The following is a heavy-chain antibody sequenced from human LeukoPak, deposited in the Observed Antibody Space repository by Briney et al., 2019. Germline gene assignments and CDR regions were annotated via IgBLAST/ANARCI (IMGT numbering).Heavy chain of an antibody. V-gene: IGHV4-34*01. J-gene: IGHJ4*02. CDR2: INHSGST. CDR3: ARGRPITIFGVVIIPRKYYFDY. CDR1: GGSDSGYY. D-gene: IGHD3-3*01. Sequence: SETLSLTCAVYGGSDSGYYWGLIRQPTGKGLEWIGEINHSGSTNYNPSLKGRVTISVDTSKNQFSLKLSSVTAADTAVYYCARGRPITIFGVVIIPRKYYFDYWGQGTLVTVSS.